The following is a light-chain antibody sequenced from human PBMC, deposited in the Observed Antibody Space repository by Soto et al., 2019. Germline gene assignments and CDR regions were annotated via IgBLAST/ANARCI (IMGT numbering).Light chain of an antibody. Sequence: EIVLTQSPGTLSLSPGERVTLSCRASQSVSSSYLAWYQQKPGQAPRLLIYGASSRATGIPDRFSGSGSGTDFTLTISRLEPEDFVVYYCQQYGSSPRGFTFGPGTKVDIK. J-gene: IGKJ3*01. CDR3: QQYGSSPRGFT. CDR2: GAS. CDR1: QSVSSSY. V-gene: IGKV3-20*01.